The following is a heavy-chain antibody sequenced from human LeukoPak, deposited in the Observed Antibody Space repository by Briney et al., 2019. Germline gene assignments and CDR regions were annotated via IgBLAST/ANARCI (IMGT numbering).Heavy chain of an antibody. CDR3: ARGLLWFGELLPVAFDI. J-gene: IGHJ3*02. CDR2: IISSGSTI. V-gene: IGHV3-11*01. Sequence: GGSLRLSCAASGFTFSDYYMSWIRQAPGKGLEWVSYIISSGSTIYYADSVKGRFTISRDNAKNSLYLQMNSLRAEDTAVYYCARGLLWFGELLPVAFDIWGQGTMVTVSS. CDR1: GFTFSDYY. D-gene: IGHD3-10*01.